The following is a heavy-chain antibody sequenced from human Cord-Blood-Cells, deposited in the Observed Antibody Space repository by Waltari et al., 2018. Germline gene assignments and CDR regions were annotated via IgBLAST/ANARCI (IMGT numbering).Heavy chain of an antibody. D-gene: IGHD1-26*01. CDR2: ISADNGHT. CDR3: ARGGPKYSGSYYVWNWFDP. Sequence: QVQLVQSGAAVKKPGASVKASCKACGYTFTSHGSSWLRQPPGQGPEWMGWISADNGHTNYAQKLQGRVTMTTDTSTSTAYMELRRLRSDDTAVYYCARGGPKYSGSYYVWNWFDPWGQGTLVTVSS. J-gene: IGHJ5*02. V-gene: IGHV1-18*01. CDR1: GYTFTSHG.